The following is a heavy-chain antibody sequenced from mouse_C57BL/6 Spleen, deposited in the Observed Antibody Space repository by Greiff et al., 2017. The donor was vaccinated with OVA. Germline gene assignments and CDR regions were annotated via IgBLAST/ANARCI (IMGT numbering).Heavy chain of an antibody. D-gene: IGHD2-5*01. Sequence: VQLQQSGAELVRPGASVTLSCKASGYTFTDYEMHWVKQTPVHGLEWIGAIDPETGGTAYNQKFKGKAILTADKSSSTAYMELRSLTSEDSAVYYCTRGDSNYFFDYWGQGTTLTVSS. CDR2: IDPETGGT. J-gene: IGHJ2*01. CDR3: TRGDSNYFFDY. CDR1: GYTFTDYE. V-gene: IGHV1-15*01.